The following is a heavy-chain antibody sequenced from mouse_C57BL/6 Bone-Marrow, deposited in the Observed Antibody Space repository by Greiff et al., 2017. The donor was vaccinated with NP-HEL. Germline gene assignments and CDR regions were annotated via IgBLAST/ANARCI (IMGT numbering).Heavy chain of an antibody. V-gene: IGHV1-59*01. CDR3: APYGYDAMDY. CDR1: GYTFTSYW. Sequence: QVQLQQPGAELVRPGTSVKLSCKASGYTFTSYWMHWVKQRPGQGLEWIGVIDPSDSYTTYNQKFKGKATLTVDTSSSTAYMQLSSLTSEDAAVYYCAPYGYDAMDYWGQGTSVTVSS. D-gene: IGHD1-1*02. J-gene: IGHJ4*01. CDR2: IDPSDSYT.